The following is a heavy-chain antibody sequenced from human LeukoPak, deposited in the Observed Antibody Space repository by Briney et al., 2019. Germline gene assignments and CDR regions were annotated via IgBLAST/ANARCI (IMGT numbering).Heavy chain of an antibody. V-gene: IGHV4-39*01. J-gene: IGHJ4*02. Sequence: SETLSLTCTVSGGSISSSSYYWGWIRQPPGKGLEWIGSIYYSGSTYYNPSLKSRVTISVDTSKNQFSLKLSSVTAADTAVYYCARSYGSGRSAGYWGQGTLVTVSS. D-gene: IGHD3-10*01. CDR1: GGSISSSSYY. CDR3: ARSYGSGRSAGY. CDR2: IYYSGST.